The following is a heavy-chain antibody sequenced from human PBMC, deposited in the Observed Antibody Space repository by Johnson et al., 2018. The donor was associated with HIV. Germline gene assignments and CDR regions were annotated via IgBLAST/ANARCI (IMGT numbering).Heavy chain of an antibody. Sequence: VQLVESGGGLVQPGGSLKLSCAASGFTFSDHWMYWVRQAPGKGLVWVSRIKSDGRSPIYADSVKGRLPLSRDNAKNTLYLQMNSMRAEDTAVYYCARGLDYYDSSGFRSASFDIWGQGTMVIVSS. V-gene: IGHV3-74*01. J-gene: IGHJ3*02. CDR3: ARGLDYYDSSGFRSASFDI. CDR2: IKSDGRSP. D-gene: IGHD3-22*01. CDR1: GFTFSDHW.